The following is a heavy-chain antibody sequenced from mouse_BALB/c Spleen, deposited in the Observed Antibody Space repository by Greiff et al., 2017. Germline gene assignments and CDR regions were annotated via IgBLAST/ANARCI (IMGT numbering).Heavy chain of an antibody. J-gene: IGHJ4*01. D-gene: IGHD2-14*01. CDR2: IWGGGST. CDR1: GFSLTDYG. V-gene: IGHV2-6-5*01. CDR3: AKHKGVPRGYYAMDY. Sequence: VKLMESGPGLVAPSQSLSITCTVSGFSLTDYGVSWIRQPPGKGLEWLGVIWGGGSTYYNSALKSRLSISKDNSKGQVFLKMNRLQTDDTAMYYCAKHKGVPRGYYAMDYWGQGTSVTVSS.